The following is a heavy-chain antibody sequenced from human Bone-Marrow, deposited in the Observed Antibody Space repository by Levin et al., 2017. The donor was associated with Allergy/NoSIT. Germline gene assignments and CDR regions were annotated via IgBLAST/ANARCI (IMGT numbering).Heavy chain of an antibody. CDR1: GYTFTAYY. CDR2: INPNSGGT. Sequence: GGSLRLSCQAFGYTFTAYYIHWVRQAPGQGLEWMGWINPNSGGTIYAQRFQGRVTMTRDTSIDTAYMTLAELRPDDTATYYCARGDFFDSSGWDFWGQGTLAIVSS. D-gene: IGHD6-19*01. CDR3: ARGDFFDSSGWDF. V-gene: IGHV1-2*02. J-gene: IGHJ4*02.